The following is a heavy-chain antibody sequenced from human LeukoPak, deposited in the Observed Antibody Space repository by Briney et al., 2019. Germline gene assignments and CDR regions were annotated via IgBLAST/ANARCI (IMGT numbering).Heavy chain of an antibody. D-gene: IGHD3-3*01. V-gene: IGHV4-39*07. J-gene: IGHJ4*02. CDR2: VYYSGNT. Sequence: SETLSLTCTVSGGSITSSSYYWGWIRQPPGKGLEWIGSVYYSGNTYYNSSLKSRVTISVDTSKNQFSLKLSSVTAADTAVYYCARNEHYDSWSGYLGYFDYWGQGTLVTVSS. CDR3: ARNEHYDSWSGYLGYFDY. CDR1: GGSITSSSYY.